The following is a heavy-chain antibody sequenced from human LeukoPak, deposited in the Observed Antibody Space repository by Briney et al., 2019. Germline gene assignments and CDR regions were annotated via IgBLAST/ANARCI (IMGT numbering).Heavy chain of an antibody. V-gene: IGHV3-21*04. J-gene: IGHJ4*02. CDR3: AKADRRSDLPYYFDY. CDR1: GFTFSTYN. CDR2: ISISSTYI. Sequence: GESLRLSCAASGFTFSTYNMNWVRQAPGKGLEWISSISISSTYIYYADSVRGRFTISRDNSKNTLFLQMNSLRAEDTAVYYCAKADRRSDLPYYFDYWGQGTLVTVSS.